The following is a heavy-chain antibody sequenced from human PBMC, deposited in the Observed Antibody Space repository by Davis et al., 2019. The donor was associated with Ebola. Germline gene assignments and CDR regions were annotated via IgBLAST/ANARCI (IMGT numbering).Heavy chain of an antibody. CDR1: AITFSSYA. Sequence: GESLKISCADSAITFSSYALTWVRQAPGKGLEWVSAISGSGGNAYYADSVKGRFTISRDNSKKTLYLQMNSLRAEDTAVYYCAKSGLSFGVVKYHYGMDVWGKGTTVTVSS. J-gene: IGHJ6*04. V-gene: IGHV3-23*01. CDR3: AKSGLSFGVVKYHYGMDV. CDR2: ISGSGGNA. D-gene: IGHD3-3*01.